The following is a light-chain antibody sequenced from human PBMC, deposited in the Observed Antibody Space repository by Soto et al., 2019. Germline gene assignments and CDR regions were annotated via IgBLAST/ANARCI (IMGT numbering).Light chain of an antibody. J-gene: IGLJ1*01. V-gene: IGLV3-21*01. CDR3: QVWDSSSDHPGV. CDR2: HDS. Sequence: SYELTQPPSVSVAPGKTARMTCGGNNIGSKGVHWYQQKPGQAPVLVIYHDSDRPSGIPERFSGSSSGNTATLTISSVEAGDEADYYCQVWDSSSDHPGVFGTGTKLTVL. CDR1: NIGSKG.